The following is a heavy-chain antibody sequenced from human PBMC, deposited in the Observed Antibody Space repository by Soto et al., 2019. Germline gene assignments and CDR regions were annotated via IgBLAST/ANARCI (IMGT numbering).Heavy chain of an antibody. CDR2: LFPGRTT. V-gene: IGHV4-4*07. Sequence: TLALTFTVSGDPINSYFWSWIRQPAGKGLEWIGHLFPGRTTSLNTSLESRVSMSIDTSKNQFSLTLTSVTAADTAMYYCARTLSWFTYGPRQFSFDSWGPGCLSTVSS. CDR3: ARTLSWFTYGPRQFSFDS. D-gene: IGHD3-10*01. CDR1: GDPINSYF. J-gene: IGHJ4*02.